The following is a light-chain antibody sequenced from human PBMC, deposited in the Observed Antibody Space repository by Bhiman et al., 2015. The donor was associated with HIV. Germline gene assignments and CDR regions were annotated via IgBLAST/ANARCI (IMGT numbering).Light chain of an antibody. V-gene: IGLV2-8*01. CDR3: SSYTTSSTWV. CDR1: SSDVGGYNF. CDR2: EVS. Sequence: QSALTQPPSASGSPGQSVTISCTGTSSDVGGYNFVSWYQQYPGKAPKLMIYEVSKRPSGVPDRFSGSKSGNTASLTVSGLQAEDEADYYCSSYTTSSTWVFGGGTNLTVL. J-gene: IGLJ3*02.